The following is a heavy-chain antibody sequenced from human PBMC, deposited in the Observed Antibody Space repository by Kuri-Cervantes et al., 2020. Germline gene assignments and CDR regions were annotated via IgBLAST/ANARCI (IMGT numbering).Heavy chain of an antibody. CDR1: GFTFDDYA. J-gene: IGHJ4*02. CDR3: TIDRYSSSPEIDY. Sequence: SLKISCAASGFTFDDYAMHWVRQAPGKGLEWVSGISWNSGSIGYADSVKGRFTISRDNAQNTLYLQMNSLKTEDTAVYYCTIDRYSSSPEIDYWGQGTLVTVSS. CDR2: ISWNSGSI. D-gene: IGHD6-6*01. V-gene: IGHV3-9*01.